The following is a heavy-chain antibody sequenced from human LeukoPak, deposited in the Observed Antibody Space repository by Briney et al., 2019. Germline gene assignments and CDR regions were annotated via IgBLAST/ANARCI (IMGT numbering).Heavy chain of an antibody. CDR1: GGSISSYY. J-gene: IGHJ1*01. CDR3: ARDGDRCCSGGSCYAGYFQH. V-gene: IGHV4-59*01. D-gene: IGHD2-15*01. CDR2: IYYSGST. Sequence: PSETLSLTCTVSGGSISSYYWSWIRQPPGKGLEWIGYIYYSGSTNYNPSLKSRVTISVDTSKNQFSLKLSSVTAADTAVYYCARDGDRCCSGGSCYAGYFQHWGQGTLVTVSS.